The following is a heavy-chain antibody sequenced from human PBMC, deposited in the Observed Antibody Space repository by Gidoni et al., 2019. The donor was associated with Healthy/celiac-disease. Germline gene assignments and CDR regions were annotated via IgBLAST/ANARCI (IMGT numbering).Heavy chain of an antibody. CDR3: ARDFEVPAAGTEGDYYGMDV. D-gene: IGHD6-13*01. CDR1: GGSISSSNW. V-gene: IGHV4-4*02. Sequence: QVQLQESGPGLVKPSGTLSLTCAVSGGSISSSNWWSWVRQPPGKGLEWIGDIYHSGSTNYNPSLKSRVTISVDKSKNQFSLKLSSVTAADTAVYYCARDFEVPAAGTEGDYYGMDVWGQGTTVTVSS. CDR2: IYHSGST. J-gene: IGHJ6*02.